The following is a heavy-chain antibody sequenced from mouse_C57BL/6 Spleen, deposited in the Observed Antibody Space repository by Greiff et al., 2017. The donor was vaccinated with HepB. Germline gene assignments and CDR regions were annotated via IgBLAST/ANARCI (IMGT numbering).Heavy chain of an antibody. CDR1: GFSLTSYG. V-gene: IGHV2-2*01. CDR3: ARNSIHYYGSSLWYFDV. J-gene: IGHJ1*03. D-gene: IGHD1-1*01. CDR2: IWSGGSI. Sequence: VQLQRSGPGLVQPSQSLSITCTVSGFSLTSYGVHWVRQSPGKGLEWLGVIWSGGSIDYNAAFISRLSISKDNSKSQVFFKMNSLQADDTAIYDCARNSIHYYGSSLWYFDVWGTGTTVTVSS.